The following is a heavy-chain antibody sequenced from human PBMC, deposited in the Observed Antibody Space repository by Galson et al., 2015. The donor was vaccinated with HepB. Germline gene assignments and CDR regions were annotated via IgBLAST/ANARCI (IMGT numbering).Heavy chain of an antibody. J-gene: IGHJ4*02. CDR1: GFTFSSYW. Sequence: SLRLSCAASGFTFSSYWMHWVRQAPGKGLVWVSRINNDGSSTSYADSVKGRFTISRDNAKNTLYLQMNSLRAEDTAVYYCARALVYYYDSSGYYDYWGQGTLVTVSS. V-gene: IGHV3-74*01. CDR3: ARALVYYYDSSGYYDY. D-gene: IGHD3-22*01. CDR2: INNDGSST.